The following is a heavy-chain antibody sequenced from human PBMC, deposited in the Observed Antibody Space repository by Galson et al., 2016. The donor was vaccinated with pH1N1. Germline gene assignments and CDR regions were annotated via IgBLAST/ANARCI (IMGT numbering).Heavy chain of an antibody. CDR1: GFSLRTSGMC. CDR3: ARALYGDFGGYFHY. CDR2: IDWDDDK. Sequence: PALVKPPQTLTLTCTFSGFSLRTSGMCVSWIRQPPGKALEWLALIDWDDDKYYSTSLKTRLTIPKDTSKNQVVLTMTNMDPVDTATYYCARALYGDFGGYFHYWGQGTLVTVSS. V-gene: IGHV2-70*01. J-gene: IGHJ4*02. D-gene: IGHD4-17*01.